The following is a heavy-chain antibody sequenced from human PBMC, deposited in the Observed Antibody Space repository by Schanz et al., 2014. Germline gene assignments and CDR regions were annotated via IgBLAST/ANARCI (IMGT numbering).Heavy chain of an antibody. J-gene: IGHJ5*02. Sequence: EVQLLESGGGLVQPGGSLRLSCAASGFTFSDAWMSWVRQAPGKGLEWVSAISGSGGSTYYADSVKGRFTISRDNAKNSLFLQMNSLRPEDTAVYYCARGRVLESWGQGTLVTVSS. CDR2: ISGSGGST. CDR3: ARGRVLES. D-gene: IGHD1-1*01. V-gene: IGHV3-23*01. CDR1: GFTFSDAW.